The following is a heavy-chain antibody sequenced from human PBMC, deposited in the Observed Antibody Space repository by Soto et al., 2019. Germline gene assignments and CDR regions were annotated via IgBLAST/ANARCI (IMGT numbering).Heavy chain of an antibody. D-gene: IGHD1-26*01. CDR2: IYYSGST. Sequence: SETLSLTCTVSGGSISSSSYYWGWIRQPPGKGLEWIGSIYYSGSTYYNPSLKSRVTISVDTSKNQFSLKLSSVTAADTAVYYCARLGGADPPPDYGMDVWGQGTTVTVSS. J-gene: IGHJ6*02. V-gene: IGHV4-39*01. CDR1: GGSISSSSYY. CDR3: ARLGGADPPPDYGMDV.